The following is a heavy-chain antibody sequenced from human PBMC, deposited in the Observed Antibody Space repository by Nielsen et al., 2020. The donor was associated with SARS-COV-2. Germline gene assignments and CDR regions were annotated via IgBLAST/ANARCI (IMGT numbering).Heavy chain of an antibody. CDR2: IRSNAYGGTT. J-gene: IGHJ4*02. Sequence: GGSLGLSCTTSGFTLGDYALSWVRQAPGKGLECVGLIRSNAYGGTTAYAASVKGRFTISRDDSKSIAYLQMNSLKTDDTAVYYCTPHRYSTSSTYDYWGQGTLVTVSS. CDR3: TPHRYSTSSTYDY. CDR1: GFTLGDYA. V-gene: IGHV3-49*04. D-gene: IGHD6-6*01.